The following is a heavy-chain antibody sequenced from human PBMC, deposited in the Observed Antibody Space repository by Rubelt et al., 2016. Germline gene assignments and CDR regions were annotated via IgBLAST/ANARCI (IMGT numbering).Heavy chain of an antibody. Sequence: QVQLQQWGAGLLKPSETLSLTCAVYGGSFNNYYWFWIRQPPGKGLEWIGELNHNGNTNYTPSLKSRLTIELDTSKSQFSLKLSSVTAADTALYYCVKMIVGATGDWGQGTQVTVSS. CDR3: VKMIVGATGD. V-gene: IGHV4-34*01. CDR2: LNHNGNT. D-gene: IGHD1-26*01. J-gene: IGHJ4*02. CDR1: GGSFNNYY.